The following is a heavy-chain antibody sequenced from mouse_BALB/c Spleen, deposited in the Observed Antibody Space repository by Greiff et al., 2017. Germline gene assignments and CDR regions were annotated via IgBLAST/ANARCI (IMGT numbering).Heavy chain of an antibody. CDR3: AGYDGYYYAMDY. CDR1: GYSITSDYA. Sequence: ESGPGLVKPSQSLSLTCTVTGYSITSDYAWNWIRQFPGNKLEWMGYISYSGSTSYNPSLKSRISITRDTSKNQFFLQLNSVTTEDTATYYCAGYDGYYYAMDYWGQGTSVTVSS. V-gene: IGHV3-2*02. CDR2: ISYSGST. D-gene: IGHD2-14*01. J-gene: IGHJ4*01.